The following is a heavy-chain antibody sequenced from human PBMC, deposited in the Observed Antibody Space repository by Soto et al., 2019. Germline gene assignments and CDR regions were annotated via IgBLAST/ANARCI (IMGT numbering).Heavy chain of an antibody. CDR2: IYWDDDK. CDR1: GFSLSTSGVG. D-gene: IGHD1-26*01. CDR3: AHSHLPCSGARRAFDH. J-gene: IGHJ4*02. Sequence: QITLKESGPTLVKPTQTLTLTCTFSGFSLSTSGVGVGWIRQPPGKALEWLALIYWDDDKRYSPSLKSRLTLTKDNSTNQVVLTMTNMDPVDTATYYCAHSHLPCSGARRAFDHWGQGTLVTVSS. V-gene: IGHV2-5*02.